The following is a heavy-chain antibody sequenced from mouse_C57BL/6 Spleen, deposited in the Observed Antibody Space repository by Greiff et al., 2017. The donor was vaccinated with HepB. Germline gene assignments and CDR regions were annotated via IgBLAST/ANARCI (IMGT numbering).Heavy chain of an antibody. CDR3: ARGFYYGSSYPEYFDV. CDR2: IYPGDGDT. Sequence: VQLQESGPELVKPGASVKISCKASGYAFSSSWMNWVKQRPGKGLEWIGRIYPGDGDTNYNGKFKGKATLTADKSSSTAYMQLSSLTSEDSAVYFCARGFYYGSSYPEYFDVWGTGTTVTVSS. D-gene: IGHD1-1*01. J-gene: IGHJ1*03. V-gene: IGHV1-82*01. CDR1: GYAFSSSW.